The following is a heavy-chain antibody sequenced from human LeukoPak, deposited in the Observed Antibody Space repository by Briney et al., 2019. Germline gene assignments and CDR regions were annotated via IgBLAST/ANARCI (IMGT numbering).Heavy chain of an antibody. D-gene: IGHD1-26*01. CDR2: ISGSGGST. J-gene: IGHJ4*02. Sequence: GVSLRLSCAASGFTFSSYGMSWVRQAPGKGLEWVSAISGSGGSTYYADSAKGRFTISRDNSKNTLDLQMISLRAEDSAVYYCAKERGYSGSPIDYWGQGTLVTVSS. V-gene: IGHV3-23*01. CDR1: GFTFSSYG. CDR3: AKERGYSGSPIDY.